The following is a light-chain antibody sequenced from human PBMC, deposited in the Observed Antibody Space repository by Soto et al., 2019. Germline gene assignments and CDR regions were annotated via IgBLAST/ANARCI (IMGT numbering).Light chain of an antibody. CDR2: AAS. CDR1: QSISSY. CDR3: QQCYNNPT. Sequence: DIQMTQSPSSLSASVGDRVTITCRASQSISSYLNWYQQKPGKAPKLLIYAASSLQGGVPSRFSGSGSGTDFTLTISSLQPEDFATYYCQQCYNNPTFGGGTKVEIK. V-gene: IGKV1-39*01. J-gene: IGKJ4*01.